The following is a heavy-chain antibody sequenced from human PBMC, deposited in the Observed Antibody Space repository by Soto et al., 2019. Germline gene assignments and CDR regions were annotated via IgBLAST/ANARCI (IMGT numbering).Heavy chain of an antibody. J-gene: IGHJ4*02. V-gene: IGHV4-59*01. D-gene: IGHD2-15*01. CDR3: ARDPVDGSSFFVY. CDR1: GDSMSGYH. CDR2: FHNSGST. Sequence: QVQLQESGPGLVKPSETLSLTCTVSGDSMSGYHWNWIRQPPGKGLQWIGYFHNSGSTTYDSSLKSRVTISIDTFTRQSSLKLTSVTTADTAGYYCARDPVDGSSFFVYWCQGILVTVSS.